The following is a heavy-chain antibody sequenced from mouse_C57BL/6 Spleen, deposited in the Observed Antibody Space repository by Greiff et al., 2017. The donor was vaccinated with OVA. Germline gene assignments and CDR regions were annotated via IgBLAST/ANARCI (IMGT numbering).Heavy chain of an antibody. D-gene: IGHD2-5*01. CDR3: ARRSNYYAMDD. V-gene: IGHV1-47*01. CDR1: GYTFTTYP. Sequence: QVPLKPSGAALVKPGASVKMSCQASGYTFTTYPIAWMKQPHGKRLAWIGNFHPYNDDTKYHEKFKGKATVTVEQSSSTVYLGLSRLTSGDSAVYYCARRSNYYAMDDWGQGTSGTVSS. J-gene: IGHJ4*01. CDR2: FHPYNDDT.